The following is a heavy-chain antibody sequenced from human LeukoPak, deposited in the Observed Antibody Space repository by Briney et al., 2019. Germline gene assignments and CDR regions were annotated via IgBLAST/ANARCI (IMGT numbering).Heavy chain of an antibody. D-gene: IGHD3-16*02. CDR2: INHSGST. J-gene: IGHJ4*02. Sequence: KPSETLSLTCTVSGGSISSSRYYWGWIRQPPGKGLEWIGEINHSGSTNYNPSLKSRVTISVDTSKNQFSLKLSSVTAADTAVYYCARLAGYNFDYWGQGTLVTVSS. CDR1: GGSISSSRYY. V-gene: IGHV4-39*07. CDR3: ARLAGYNFDY.